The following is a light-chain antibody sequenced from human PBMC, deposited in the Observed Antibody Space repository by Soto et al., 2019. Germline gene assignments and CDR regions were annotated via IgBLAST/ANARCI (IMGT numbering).Light chain of an antibody. CDR2: WGS. CDR3: QQYENWPPYS. Sequence: MTQSPSTLSASVGDTVTITCRASQSVGPNLAWYQQRPGQAPRLLIHWGSTRANGVPARFRGSGRGTDFTLTISNLQSEDLAVYYCQQYENWPPYSFGQGTRLEIK. V-gene: IGKV3-15*01. CDR1: QSVGPN. J-gene: IGKJ2*03.